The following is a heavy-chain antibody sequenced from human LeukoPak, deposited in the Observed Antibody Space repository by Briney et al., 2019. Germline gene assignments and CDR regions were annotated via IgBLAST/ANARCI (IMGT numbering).Heavy chain of an antibody. CDR1: GFSFSRYG. Sequence: GESLRLSCAASGFSFSRYGMNWVRQAPGKGLEWVSSIDVGSYAYYADSVKGRFTISRDNAKNSLYLQMNSLRAEDTAVYYCARDRVRYDSDAFDIWGQGTMVTVSS. CDR3: ARDRVRYDSDAFDI. J-gene: IGHJ3*02. V-gene: IGHV3-21*01. CDR2: IDVGSYA. D-gene: IGHD3-22*01.